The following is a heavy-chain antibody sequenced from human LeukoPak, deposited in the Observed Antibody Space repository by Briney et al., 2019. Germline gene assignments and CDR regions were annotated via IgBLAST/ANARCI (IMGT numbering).Heavy chain of an antibody. V-gene: IGHV4-34*01. CDR3: ARAPDIVVVPAAKERSFDI. Sequence: SETLSLTCAVYGGSFSGYFWSWIRQPPGKGLEWIGEINRSGSTTYNPSLKSRVTISVDTSKNQFSLKLSSVTAADTAVYYCARAPDIVVVPAAKERSFDIWGQGTMVTVSS. D-gene: IGHD2-2*01. CDR2: INRSGST. J-gene: IGHJ3*02. CDR1: GGSFSGYF.